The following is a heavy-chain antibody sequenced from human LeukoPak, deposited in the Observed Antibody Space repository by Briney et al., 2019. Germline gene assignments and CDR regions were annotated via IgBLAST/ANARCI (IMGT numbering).Heavy chain of an antibody. CDR2: ISDSGGRT. J-gene: IGHJ4*02. Sequence: GGSLRLSCAVSGITLSNYGMSWVRQAPGKGLEWVAGISDSGGRTNYADSVKGRFTISRDNPKNTLYLQMNSLRAEDTAVYFCAKRGVVIRVIDSWGQGALVTLSS. V-gene: IGHV3-23*01. D-gene: IGHD3-10*01. CDR3: AKRGVVIRVIDS. CDR1: GITLSNYG.